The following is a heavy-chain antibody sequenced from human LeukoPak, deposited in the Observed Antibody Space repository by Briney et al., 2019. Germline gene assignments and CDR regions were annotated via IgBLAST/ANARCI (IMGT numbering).Heavy chain of an antibody. CDR2: ISTGNGNT. V-gene: IGHV1-18*01. J-gene: IGHJ4*02. CDR1: GDTFIRYG. Sequence: ASVKVSCKASGDTFIRYGISWVRQAPGQGVEWMGWISTGNGNTNYGQKFQGRVTMTTDTSTGTAYMELRSLGSDDTAIYYCARANNWNYALNYWGQGTLVTVSS. D-gene: IGHD1-7*01. CDR3: ARANNWNYALNY.